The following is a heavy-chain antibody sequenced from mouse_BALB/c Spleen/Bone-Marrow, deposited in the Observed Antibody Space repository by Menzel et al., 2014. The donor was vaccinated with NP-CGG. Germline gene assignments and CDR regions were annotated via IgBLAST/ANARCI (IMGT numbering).Heavy chain of an antibody. CDR2: IGPANGNT. J-gene: IGHJ4*01. CDR1: GFNIKDTY. CDR3: ARWEYYAMDY. V-gene: IGHV14-3*02. D-gene: IGHD4-1*01. Sequence: EVKLLESGAELVKPGASVKLSCTASGFNIKDTYMHWAKQRPEQGLEWIGRIGPANGNTKYDPKFQGKATITADTSSNTAYLQLSSLTSEDTAVYYCARWEYYAMDYWGQGTSVTVYS.